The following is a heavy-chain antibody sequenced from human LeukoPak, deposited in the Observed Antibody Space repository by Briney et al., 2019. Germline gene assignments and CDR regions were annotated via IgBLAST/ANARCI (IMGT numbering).Heavy chain of an antibody. CDR2: ISGDGGST. CDR3: AKDGGPHYYDSSGIIDY. J-gene: IGHJ4*02. Sequence: GGSLRLSCAASGFTFDDYAMHWVRQAPGKGLEWVSLISGDGGSTHYADSVKGRFTISRDNSKNSLYLQMNSLRTEDTALYYCAKDGGPHYYDSSGIIDYWGQGTLVTVSS. D-gene: IGHD3-22*01. CDR1: GFTFDDYA. V-gene: IGHV3-43*02.